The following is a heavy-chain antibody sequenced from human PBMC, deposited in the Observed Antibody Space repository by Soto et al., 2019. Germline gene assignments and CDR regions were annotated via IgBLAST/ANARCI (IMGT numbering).Heavy chain of an antibody. CDR2: IYYSGIT. Sequence: SETLSLTCTVSGGSISSYYWSWIRQPPGKGLEWIGYIYYSGITNYNPSLKSRVTISVDTSKNQFSLKLSSVTAADTAVYYCARVRDFWSGYYWFDSWGQGTLVTV. J-gene: IGHJ5*01. CDR1: GGSISSYY. CDR3: ARVRDFWSGYYWFDS. D-gene: IGHD3-3*01. V-gene: IGHV4-59*01.